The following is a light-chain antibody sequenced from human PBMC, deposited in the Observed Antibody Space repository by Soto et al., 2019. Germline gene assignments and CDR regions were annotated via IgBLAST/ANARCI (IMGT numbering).Light chain of an antibody. CDR1: QSVSGW. CDR3: QQYETFSGT. V-gene: IGKV1-5*01. J-gene: IGKJ1*01. Sequence: DIQMTQSPSTLSASVGDTVTVTCRASQSVSGWLAWYQQKPGEAPKLLIYDASALPRGVPSRFSGSGSGTKFTRAIGSLRPDDFATDYCQQYETFSGTFGPGTKVEI. CDR2: DAS.